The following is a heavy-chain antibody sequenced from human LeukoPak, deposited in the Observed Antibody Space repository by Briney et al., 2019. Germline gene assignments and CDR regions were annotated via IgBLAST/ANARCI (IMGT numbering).Heavy chain of an antibody. CDR1: GYTFTGYY. J-gene: IGHJ4*02. V-gene: IGHV1-2*02. D-gene: IGHD2-2*01. Sequence: ASVKVSCKASGYTFTGYYMHWVRLAPGQGLEWMGWINPNSGGTNYAQKFQGRVTMTRDTSISTAYMELSRLRSDDTAVYYCASEDIVVVPAAPGGYYWGQGTLVTVSS. CDR2: INPNSGGT. CDR3: ASEDIVVVPAAPGGYY.